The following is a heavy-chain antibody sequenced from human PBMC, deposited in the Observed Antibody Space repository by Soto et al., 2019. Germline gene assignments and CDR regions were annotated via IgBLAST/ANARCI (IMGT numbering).Heavy chain of an antibody. Sequence: ASVKVSCKASGYTFSSNYMYWVRQAPGQGLEWMGIINPGGGSTSYAQKFQGRVTMTRDTSTSTVYMELTSLRSEDTAVYYCANSGRAFDDLTMGRQYYYGMDVWGQGTTVTVSS. J-gene: IGHJ6*02. V-gene: IGHV1-46*01. CDR3: ANSGRAFDDLTMGRQYYYGMDV. D-gene: IGHD2-15*01. CDR1: GYTFSSNY. CDR2: INPGGGST.